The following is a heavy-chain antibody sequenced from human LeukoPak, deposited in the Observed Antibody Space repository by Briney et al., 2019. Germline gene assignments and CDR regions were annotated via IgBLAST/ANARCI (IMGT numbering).Heavy chain of an antibody. V-gene: IGHV1-8*01. CDR3: ARGIRGIVVVPAAHYYYYYYMDV. Sequence: ASVKVSCKASGYTFTSYDINWMRQATGQGLEWMGWMSPNSGNTGYAQKFQGRVTMTRDTSISTAYMELSSLRSEDTAVYYCARGIRGIVVVPAAHYYYYYYMDVWGKGTTVTVSS. D-gene: IGHD2-2*01. CDR2: MSPNSGNT. J-gene: IGHJ6*03. CDR1: GYTFTSYD.